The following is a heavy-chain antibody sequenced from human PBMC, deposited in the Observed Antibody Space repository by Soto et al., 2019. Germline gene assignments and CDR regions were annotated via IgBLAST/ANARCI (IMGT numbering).Heavy chain of an antibody. D-gene: IGHD3-22*01. V-gene: IGHV4-30-2*01. J-gene: IGHJ4*02. CDR1: GGSISSGGYS. CDR2: IYHSGST. Sequence: QLQLQESGSGLVKPSQTLSLTCAVSGGSISSGGYSWSWIRQPPGKGLEWIGYIYHSGSTYYNPSLKSRVTISVDRSKNQFSLKLSSVTAADTAVYYCARANRFYDSSGYYGVGADYWGQGTLVTVSS. CDR3: ARANRFYDSSGYYGVGADY.